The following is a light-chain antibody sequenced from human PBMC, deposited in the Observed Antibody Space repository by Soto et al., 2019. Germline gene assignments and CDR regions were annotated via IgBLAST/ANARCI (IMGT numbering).Light chain of an antibody. CDR2: GAS. CDR1: QSVSSN. V-gene: IGKV3-15*01. CDR3: HQYNNWPRT. J-gene: IGKJ2*01. Sequence: EIVMTQSPATLSVSPGERATLSCRASQSVSSNLAWYQQKPGQPPRLLIYGASTRATGIPAMFSGSGSGTEFTFTISSLQSEDFAVYYCHQYNNWPRTFGRGTKVDIK.